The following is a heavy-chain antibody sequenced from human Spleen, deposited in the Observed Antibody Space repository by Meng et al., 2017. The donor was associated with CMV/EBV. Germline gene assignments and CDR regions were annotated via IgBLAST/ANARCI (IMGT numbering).Heavy chain of an antibody. CDR1: GFTFSSFG. V-gene: IGHV3-72*01. CDR3: VRGYNSFDS. D-gene: IGHD1-1*01. J-gene: IGHJ4*02. Sequence: LSLTCAASGFTFSSFGMHWVRQAPGKGLEWVGRSRNKANRYTTEYAASVKGRFTISRDESKNSLYLQMNSLKTEDTAVFYCVRGYNSFDSWGQGTLVTVSS. CDR2: SRNKANRYTT.